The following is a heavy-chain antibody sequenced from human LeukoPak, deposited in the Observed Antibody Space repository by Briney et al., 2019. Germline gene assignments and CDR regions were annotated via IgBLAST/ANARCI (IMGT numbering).Heavy chain of an antibody. CDR2: ISGSGGST. V-gene: IGHV3-23*01. CDR1: GFTFNSYG. J-gene: IGHJ4*02. Sequence: GGSLRLSCAASGFTFNSYGMSWVRQAPGKGLEWVSAISGSGGSTYSADSVKGRFTISRDNSKNTLYLQMNSLRAEDTAVYYCAKAPYSSSWNFDYWGQGTLVTVSS. CDR3: AKAPYSSSWNFDY. D-gene: IGHD6-13*01.